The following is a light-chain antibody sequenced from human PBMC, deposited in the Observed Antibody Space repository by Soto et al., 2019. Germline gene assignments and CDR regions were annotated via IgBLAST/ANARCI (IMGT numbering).Light chain of an antibody. J-gene: IGKJ3*01. Sequence: EIALTQSPGTLSLSPGERATLSCRASQSVSNNYLAWYQQKPGQAPRLLIYGASSRTTGIPDRFSGSGSGTDFTLTISRLDPEDFAVYYCQQYGTSPLTFGPGTKVDIK. V-gene: IGKV3-20*01. CDR3: QQYGTSPLT. CDR1: QSVSNNY. CDR2: GAS.